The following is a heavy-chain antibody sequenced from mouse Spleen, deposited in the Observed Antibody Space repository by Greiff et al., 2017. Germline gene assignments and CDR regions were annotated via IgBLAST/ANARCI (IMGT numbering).Heavy chain of an antibody. CDR1: GYTFTDYE. CDR3: TRYRSSSAWFAY. J-gene: IGHJ3*01. Sequence: VQLQQSGAELVRPGASVTLSCKASGYTFTDYEMHWVKQTPVHGLEWIGAIDPETGGTAYNQKFKGKAILTADKSSSTAYMELRSLTSEDSAVYYCTRYRSSSAWFAYWGQGTLVTVSA. V-gene: IGHV1-15*01. CDR2: IDPETGGT. D-gene: IGHD1-1*01.